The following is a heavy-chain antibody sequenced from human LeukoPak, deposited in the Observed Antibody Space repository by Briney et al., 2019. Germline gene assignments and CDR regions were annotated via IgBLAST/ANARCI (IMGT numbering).Heavy chain of an antibody. CDR3: AKDRGSRDYGDFPPNY. J-gene: IGHJ4*02. D-gene: IGHD4-17*01. CDR1: GFTFSNYA. CDR2: ISGSGGTT. V-gene: IGHV3-23*01. Sequence: GGSLRLSCAASGFTFSNYAMSWVRQAPGKGLEWVSAISGSGGTTYYADSVKGRFTMSRDNSKNTLYLQVNNLRAEDTAVYYCAKDRGSRDYGDFPPNYWGQGTLVTVSS.